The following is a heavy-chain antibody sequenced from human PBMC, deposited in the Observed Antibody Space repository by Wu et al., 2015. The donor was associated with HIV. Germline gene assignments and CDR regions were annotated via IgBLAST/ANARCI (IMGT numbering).Heavy chain of an antibody. CDR2: IIPIFGTT. J-gene: IGHJ5*02. CDR3: ASVLRSGWVLDL. CDR1: GGTFSTYV. V-gene: IGHV1-69*12. Sequence: QVQLVQSGAEVKKPGSSVKVSCKASGGTFSTYVITWVRQAPGQGLEWMGGIIPIFGTTNYAQNFQGRVTITADESTSTAYMELSSLRSEDTAVYYCASVLRSGWVLDLWGQGTLVTVSS. D-gene: IGHD6-19*01.